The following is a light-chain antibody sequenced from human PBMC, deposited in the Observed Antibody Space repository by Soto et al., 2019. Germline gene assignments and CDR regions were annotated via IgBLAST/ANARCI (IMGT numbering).Light chain of an antibody. CDR3: QQYNEWPLT. CDR1: QSVSNN. Sequence: EIVMTQSPATLSVSPGERATLSCRASQSVSNNVAWYQQKPVPAPRLLIYHADTRATGIPARFSGSGSGTDVTLTISSLQSEDFAVYYCQQYNEWPLTFGGGTKVEIK. CDR2: HAD. J-gene: IGKJ4*01. V-gene: IGKV3-15*01.